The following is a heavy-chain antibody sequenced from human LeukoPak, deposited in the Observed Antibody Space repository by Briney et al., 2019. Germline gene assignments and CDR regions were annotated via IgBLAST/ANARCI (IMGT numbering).Heavy chain of an antibody. CDR2: IWYDGSNK. CDR1: GFTFSSYG. CDR3: ARGEASGSYYFDY. V-gene: IGHV3-33*01. J-gene: IGHJ4*02. Sequence: GRSLRLSCAASGFTFSSYGMHWVRQAPGKGLEWVAVIWYDGSNKYYADSVKGRFTISRDNSKNTLYLQINSLRAEDTAVYYCARGEASGSYYFDYWGQGTLVTVSS. D-gene: IGHD1-26*01.